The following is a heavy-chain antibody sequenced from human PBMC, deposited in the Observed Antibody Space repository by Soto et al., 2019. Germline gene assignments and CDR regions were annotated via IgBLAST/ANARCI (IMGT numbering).Heavy chain of an antibody. D-gene: IGHD6-6*01. Sequence: QLQLQESGPGLVKPSETLSLTCTVSGGSISSSSYYWGWIRQPPGKGLEWIVSIYYSGSTYYNPSLCNLVTISVDTSMILFSLTLSSVTAADTAVYYFARLCWEYISSSLWFDPWGHGTLVTVSS. CDR2: IYYSGST. CDR1: GGSISSSSYY. J-gene: IGHJ5*02. V-gene: IGHV4-39*01. CDR3: ARLCWEYISSSLWFDP.